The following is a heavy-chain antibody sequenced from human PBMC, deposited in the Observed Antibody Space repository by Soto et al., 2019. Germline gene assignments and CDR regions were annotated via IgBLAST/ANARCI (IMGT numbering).Heavy chain of an antibody. CDR1: GYTFTSYG. CDR2: ISAYNGNT. Sequence: QVQLVQSGAEVKKPGASVKVSCKASGYTFTSYGISWVRQAPGQGLAWMGWISAYNGNTNYAQKLQGRVSMTTDTSTSTAYMELRSLRSDDTAVYYCARVTVRGVKNLPYYFDYWGQGTLVTVSS. D-gene: IGHD3-10*01. J-gene: IGHJ4*02. CDR3: ARVTVRGVKNLPYYFDY. V-gene: IGHV1-18*01.